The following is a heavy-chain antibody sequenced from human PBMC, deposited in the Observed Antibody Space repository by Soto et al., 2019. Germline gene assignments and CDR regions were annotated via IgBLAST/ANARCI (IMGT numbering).Heavy chain of an antibody. V-gene: IGHV1-18*01. CDR1: GYTFTSYG. Sequence: ASVKVSCKASGYTFTSYGISWVRQAPGQGLEWVGWTSAYNGNSNYAQKYHGRVTMTTDTSTSTAYMEMSSLRSDDTAVYYCARIAVCSTTSCYFPSGFHVRGDYYYYGLDVWGQGTMVTVS. CDR3: ARIAVCSTTSCYFPSGFHVRGDYYYYGLDV. D-gene: IGHD2-2*01. CDR2: TSAYNGNS. J-gene: IGHJ6*02.